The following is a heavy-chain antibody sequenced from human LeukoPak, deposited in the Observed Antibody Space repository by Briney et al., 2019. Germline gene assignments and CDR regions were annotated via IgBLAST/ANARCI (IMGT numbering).Heavy chain of an antibody. CDR2: IYYTGTT. Sequence: KPSETLSLTCTVSGGSISSYYWSWIRQPLGKGLEWIGYIYYTGTTNYNPSLKSRVTISVDTSKNQFSLKLTSVTAADTAVYYCARPLQGRTVTLHYWGQGTLVTVSS. V-gene: IGHV4-59*01. D-gene: IGHD4-17*01. CDR3: ARPLQGRTVTLHY. J-gene: IGHJ4*02. CDR1: GGSISSYY.